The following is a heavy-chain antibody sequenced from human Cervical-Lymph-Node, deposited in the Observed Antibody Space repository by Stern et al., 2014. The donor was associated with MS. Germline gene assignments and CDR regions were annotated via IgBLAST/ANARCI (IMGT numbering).Heavy chain of an antibody. V-gene: IGHV1-46*03. CDR1: GFSFTTHY. J-gene: IGHJ5*02. D-gene: IGHD1-1*01. Sequence: QVQLVQSGAEVKKPGASVNVSCEASGFSFTTHYMHWIRQAPGEGLEWVGMINPNSGTTSYARQFQGRVIITRDTSPSTIYMELTGLRSEDTALYFCTRVQRERRALDHFDPWGQGTLVTVSS. CDR2: INPNSGTT. CDR3: TRVQRERRALDHFDP.